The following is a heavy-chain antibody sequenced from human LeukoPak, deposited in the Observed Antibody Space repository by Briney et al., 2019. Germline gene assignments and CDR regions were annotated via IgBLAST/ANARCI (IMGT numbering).Heavy chain of an antibody. J-gene: IGHJ4*02. D-gene: IGHD6-19*01. Sequence: ASVKVSCKASGYTFTGYYMHWVRQAPGQGLEWMGWINPNSGGTNYAQKFQGRVTMTRDTSISTAYMELRSLRSDDTAVYYCARAKIAVAAADYWGQGTLVTVSS. CDR2: INPNSGGT. CDR3: ARAKIAVAAADY. CDR1: GYTFTGYY. V-gene: IGHV1-2*02.